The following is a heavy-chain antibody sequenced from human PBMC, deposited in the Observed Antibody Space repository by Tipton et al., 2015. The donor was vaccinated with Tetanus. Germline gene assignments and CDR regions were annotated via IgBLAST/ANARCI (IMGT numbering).Heavy chain of an antibody. V-gene: IGHV4-39*02. J-gene: IGHJ5*02. CDR3: ARHLYGYWFDP. D-gene: IGHD3-10*01. Sequence: TLSLTCTVSGGSLRGGDHYWSWIRQPPGRGLEWIASIYFEGSTYYSPSFKSRVSIAVDRSQSVFSLNLTSATAADTAVYYCARHLYGYWFDPWGQGAL. CDR1: GGSLRGGDHY. CDR2: IYFEGST.